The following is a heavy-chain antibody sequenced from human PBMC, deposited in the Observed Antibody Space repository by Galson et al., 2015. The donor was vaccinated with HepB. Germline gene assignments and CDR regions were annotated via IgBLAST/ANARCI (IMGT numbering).Heavy chain of an antibody. Sequence: SVKVSCKASGYTFTSYGISWVRQAPGQGLEWMGWISAYNGNTNYAQKLQGRVTMTTDTSTSTAYMELRSLRSDDTAVYYCARDQDITMIVVVIGDAFDIWGQGTMVTVSS. CDR2: ISAYNGNT. CDR3: ARDQDITMIVVVIGDAFDI. CDR1: GYTFTSYG. J-gene: IGHJ3*02. D-gene: IGHD3-22*01. V-gene: IGHV1-18*04.